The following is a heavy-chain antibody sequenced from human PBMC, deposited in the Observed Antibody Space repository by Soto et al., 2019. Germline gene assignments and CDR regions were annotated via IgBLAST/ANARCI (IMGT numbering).Heavy chain of an antibody. D-gene: IGHD3-10*01. CDR1: GGSISSGNYY. J-gene: IGHJ5*02. CDR2: ISYNGYT. CDR3: ARRTQVPANWFDP. Sequence: SETLSLTCLVSGGSISSGNYYWSWIRQHPGKGLEWIGYISYNGYTYYNPSLKSRVTIAAHTSNNRFSLSLSSVTAADTAVYYCARRTQVPANWFDPWGQGTLVTVSS. V-gene: IGHV4-31*03.